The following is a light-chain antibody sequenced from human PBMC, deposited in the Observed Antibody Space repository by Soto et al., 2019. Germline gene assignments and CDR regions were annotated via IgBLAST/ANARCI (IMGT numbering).Light chain of an antibody. CDR3: SSHAGARHLL. J-gene: IGLJ2*01. Sequence: QSVLTQPPSASGSPGQSVTISCTGTTSDYVSWYQQYPGKAPKLMIYDVTKRPSGVPDRFSGSKSGTTASLTVSGLQAEDEAEYFCSSHAGARHLLFGGGTKLTVL. V-gene: IGLV2-8*01. CDR2: DVT. CDR1: TSDY.